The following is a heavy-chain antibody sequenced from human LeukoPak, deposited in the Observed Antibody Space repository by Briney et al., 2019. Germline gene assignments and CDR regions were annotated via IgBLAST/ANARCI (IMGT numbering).Heavy chain of an antibody. J-gene: IGHJ3*02. V-gene: IGHV1-2*06. CDR3: ARDRVVDDAFDI. CDR2: INPNSGGT. CDR1: GYTFTGYY. D-gene: IGHD2-15*01. Sequence: ASVKVSCKASGYTFTGYYMHWVRQAPGQRLEWMGRINPNSGGTNYAQKFQGRVTMTRDTSISTAYMELIRLRSDDTAVYCCARDRVVDDAFDIWGQGTMVTVSS.